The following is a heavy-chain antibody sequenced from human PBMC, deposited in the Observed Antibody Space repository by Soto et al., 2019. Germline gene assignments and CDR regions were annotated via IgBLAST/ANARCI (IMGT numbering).Heavy chain of an antibody. CDR1: EFTFSSHA. CDR2: ISGSGGST. D-gene: IGHD2-15*01. Sequence: PGGPLRLSCAVSEFTFSSHAMSWVRQAPAKGLEWVSAISGSGGSTYYADSVKGRFTISRDNSKNTLYLQMNSLRAEDTAVYYCAKVGGLPQAATITLEALDIWGQGTMVTVSS. CDR3: AKVGGLPQAATITLEALDI. J-gene: IGHJ3*02. V-gene: IGHV3-23*01.